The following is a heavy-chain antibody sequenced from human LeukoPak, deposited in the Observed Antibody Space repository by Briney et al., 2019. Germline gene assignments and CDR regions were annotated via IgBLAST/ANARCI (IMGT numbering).Heavy chain of an antibody. Sequence: GESLKISCKGSGYSFTSYWIGWVRQMPGKGLEWMGIIYPGDSDTRYSPSFQDQVTISADKSISTAYLQWSSLKASDTAMYYCARLPYYYDSSGYSYYYYMDVWGKGTTVTVSS. V-gene: IGHV5-51*01. J-gene: IGHJ6*03. CDR2: IYPGDSDT. CDR1: GYSFTSYW. D-gene: IGHD3-22*01. CDR3: ARLPYYYDSSGYSYYYYMDV.